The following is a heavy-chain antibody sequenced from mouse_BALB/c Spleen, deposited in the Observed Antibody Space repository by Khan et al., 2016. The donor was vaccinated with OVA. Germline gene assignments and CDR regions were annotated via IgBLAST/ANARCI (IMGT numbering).Heavy chain of an antibody. CDR2: IWGDGST. CDR1: GFSLTDYG. J-gene: IGHJ3*01. V-gene: IGHV2-6-7*01. Sequence: VQLKQSGPGLVAPSQSLSITCTVSGFSLTDYGVNWVRQPPGKGLEWLGMIWGDGSTDYNSLLKSRLSISKDNSKSQVFLKMNSLQTDDTARYYCARELRLGGFAYWGQGTLVIVSA. CDR3: ARELRLGGFAY. D-gene: IGHD1-2*01.